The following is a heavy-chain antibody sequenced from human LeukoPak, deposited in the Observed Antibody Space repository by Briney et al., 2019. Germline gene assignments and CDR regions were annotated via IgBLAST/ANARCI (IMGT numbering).Heavy chain of an antibody. CDR2: IYPGDSDT. CDR3: ARHRGGGGYSYAFDI. J-gene: IGHJ3*02. V-gene: IGHV5-51*01. D-gene: IGHD5-18*01. Sequence: GESLKISCKGSGYSFTSYWIGWVRQMPGKGLEWMGIIYPGDSDTRYSPSFQGQVTISADKSISTAYLQWSSLKASDTAMYYCARHRGGGGYSYAFDIWGQGTMVTVSS. CDR1: GYSFTSYW.